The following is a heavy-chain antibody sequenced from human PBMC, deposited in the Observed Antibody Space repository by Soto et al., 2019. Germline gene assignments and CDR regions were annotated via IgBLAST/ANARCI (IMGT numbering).Heavy chain of an antibody. V-gene: IGHV3-23*01. CDR3: AKDPRGRLSGGSYYGLYYYYGIDV. D-gene: IGHD1-26*01. CDR1: GFTFSSYA. Sequence: GGSLRLSCAASGFTFSSYAMSWVRQAPGKGLEWVSAISGSGGSTYYADSVKGRFTISRDNSKNTLYLQMNSLRAEDTAVYYCAKDPRGRLSGGSYYGLYYYYGIDVWGQGTTVTVSS. CDR2: ISGSGGST. J-gene: IGHJ6*02.